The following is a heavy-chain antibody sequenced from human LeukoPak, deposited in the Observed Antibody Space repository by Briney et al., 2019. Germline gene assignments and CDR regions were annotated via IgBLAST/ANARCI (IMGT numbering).Heavy chain of an antibody. CDR2: IIPIYGSA. Sequence: SVKVSCTASGGSFTFTSHAISWVRQAPGQGLEWLGGIIPIYGSATYAQKFQGRVTITSDESTRTVYMELRSLRPEDSAVHYCAGFFYDNSGDAFDIWGQGTMVTVSS. V-gene: IGHV1-69*01. CDR3: AGFFYDNSGDAFDI. J-gene: IGHJ3*02. D-gene: IGHD3-22*01. CDR1: GGSFTFTSHA.